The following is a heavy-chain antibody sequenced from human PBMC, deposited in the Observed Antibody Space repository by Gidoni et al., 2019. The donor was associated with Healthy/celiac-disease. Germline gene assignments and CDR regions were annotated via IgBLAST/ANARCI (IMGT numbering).Heavy chain of an antibody. Sequence: EVQLVESGGGLVQPGGSLSLSCAAYGFTVSSNYMSWVRQAPGKGLEWVSVIYSGGSTYYADSVKGRFTISRDNSKNTLYLQMNSLRAEDTAVYYCARDFLRGAPGAFDIWGQGTMVTVSS. CDR1: GFTVSSNY. CDR2: IYSGGST. V-gene: IGHV3-66*01. D-gene: IGHD1-26*01. J-gene: IGHJ3*02. CDR3: ARDFLRGAPGAFDI.